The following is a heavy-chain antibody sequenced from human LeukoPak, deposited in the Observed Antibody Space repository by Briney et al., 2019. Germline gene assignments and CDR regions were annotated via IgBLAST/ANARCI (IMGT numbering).Heavy chain of an antibody. CDR3: ARAGNIRFDY. J-gene: IGHJ4*02. CDR2: ISGRDGST. CDR1: GFTFSSYS. V-gene: IGHV3-23*01. D-gene: IGHD2/OR15-2a*01. Sequence: GGSLRLSCAASGFTFSSYSMNWVRQAPGKGLEWVSSISGRDGSTYNADSVKGRFTISRDNSKNTLYLQMNSLRAEDTAVYYCARAGNIRFDYWGQGTLVTVSS.